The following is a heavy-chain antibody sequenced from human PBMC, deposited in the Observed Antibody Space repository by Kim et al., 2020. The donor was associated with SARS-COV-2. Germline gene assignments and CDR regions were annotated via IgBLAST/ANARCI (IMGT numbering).Heavy chain of an antibody. D-gene: IGHD6-6*01. CDR1: GGSFSGYY. J-gene: IGHJ6*02. Sequence: SETLSLTCAVYGGSFSGYYWSWIRQPPGKGLEWIGEINHSGSTNYNPSLKSRVTISVDTSKNQFSLKLGSVTAADTAVYYCARKRTVEGSSSTPEGDGMDVWGQGTTVTVSS. CDR2: INHSGST. V-gene: IGHV4-34*01. CDR3: ARKRTVEGSSSTPEGDGMDV.